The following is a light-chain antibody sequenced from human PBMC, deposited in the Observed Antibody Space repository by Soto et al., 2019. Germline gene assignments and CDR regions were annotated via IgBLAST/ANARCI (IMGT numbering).Light chain of an antibody. CDR1: QSVSID. J-gene: IGKJ1*01. V-gene: IGKV3-20*01. Sequence: EIVMTQSPATVPVSPGERVTLSCRASQSVSIDLAWYQQKPGQAPRLLIYGISDRATGIPDRFSGSGSGTDFTLTISRLEPEDFAVYYCEQYGSSPRTFGQGTKVDIK. CDR3: EQYGSSPRT. CDR2: GIS.